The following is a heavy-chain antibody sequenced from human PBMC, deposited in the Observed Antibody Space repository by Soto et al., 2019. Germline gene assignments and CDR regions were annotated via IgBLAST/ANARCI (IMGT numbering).Heavy chain of an antibody. CDR1: GFTFSSYA. V-gene: IGHV3-30*14. J-gene: IGHJ4*02. CDR2: VSHDGKSG. Sequence: QVQLVESGGGVVQPGRSLRLSCAASGFTFSSYAMHWVRRAPGKGLEWVAAVSHDGKSGFYADSVSGRFTVSRDNSNNLVYLPMDRLRPEDTALFYCARLDKFNGGWSWGQGTAVTVSS. D-gene: IGHD6-19*01. CDR3: ARLDKFNGGWS.